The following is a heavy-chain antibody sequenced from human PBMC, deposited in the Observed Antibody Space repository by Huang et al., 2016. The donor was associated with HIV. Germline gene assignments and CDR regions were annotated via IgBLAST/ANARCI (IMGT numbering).Heavy chain of an antibody. D-gene: IGHD4-17*01. V-gene: IGHV1-8*02. CDR2: MNPNTGHT. CDR3: ARSAYGDLDY. CDR1: GYTFTNYD. Sequence: QVHLVQSGAEVKKPGASVKVSCKASGYTFTNYDINWVRQAPGRGCEWMGGMNPNTGHTGVSRSFQGRVTMTRKTSITTAYMELTSLTSEDTAVYYCARSAYGDLDYWGLGTLVIVSS. J-gene: IGHJ4*02.